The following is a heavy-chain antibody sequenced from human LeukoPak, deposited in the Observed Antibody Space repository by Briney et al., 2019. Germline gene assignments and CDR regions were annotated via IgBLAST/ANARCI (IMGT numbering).Heavy chain of an antibody. CDR2: IYHSGST. CDR1: GGSISSGGYS. J-gene: IGHJ6*02. CDR3: ARVARGYYYGMDV. Sequence: PSETLSLTCAVSGGSISSGGYSWSWIRQPPGKGLEWIGYIYHSGSTYYNPSPKSRVTISVDRSKNQFSLKLSSATAADTAVYYCARVARGYYYGMDVWGQGTTVTVSS. V-gene: IGHV4-30-2*01.